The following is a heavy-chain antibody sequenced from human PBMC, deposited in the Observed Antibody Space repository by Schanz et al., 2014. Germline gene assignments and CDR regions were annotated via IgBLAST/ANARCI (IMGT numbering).Heavy chain of an antibody. CDR2: IWNNGVTK. CDR1: GFSLNTYG. D-gene: IGHD6-13*01. Sequence: QVQLLQFGGGVVQPGTSLILSCSVSGFSLNTYGIHWFRQPAGKGLEWVAVIWNNGVTKYYADSVRGRFTISRDRFQNTLYLRMSSLRAEDTAVYYCAREEGWGIAAAGPKHYYYGMDVWGQGTTVTVSS. J-gene: IGHJ6*02. V-gene: IGHV3-33*01. CDR3: AREEGWGIAAAGPKHYYYGMDV.